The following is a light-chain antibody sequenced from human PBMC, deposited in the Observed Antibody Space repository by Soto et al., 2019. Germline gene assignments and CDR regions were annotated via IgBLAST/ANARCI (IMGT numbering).Light chain of an antibody. V-gene: IGKV1-39*01. J-gene: IGKJ4*01. CDR3: QQSYIVPLT. Sequence: DIQMTQSPSSLSASVGERVTITCRASQSISTYLNWYQQKPGKAPKVLIYAASSLQSGVPSRFSGSGSGTDFTLTVSSLQPEDFATYYCQQSYIVPLTFGGGTKVEIK. CDR2: AAS. CDR1: QSISTY.